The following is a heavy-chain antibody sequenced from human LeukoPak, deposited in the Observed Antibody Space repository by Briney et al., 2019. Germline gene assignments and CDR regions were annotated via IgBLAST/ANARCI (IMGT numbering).Heavy chain of an antibody. CDR1: GGSFSGYY. J-gene: IGHJ4*02. Sequence: PSETLSLTCAVHGGSFSGYYCSGIRDPPGKGLECIGENNHSGSTNYNPSLKSRVTISVDTSKNQFSLKLSSVTAADAAVYYCARGRGYYYDSSGYGYWGQGTLVTVSS. CDR2: NNHSGST. V-gene: IGHV4-34*01. CDR3: ARGRGYYYDSSGYGY. D-gene: IGHD3-22*01.